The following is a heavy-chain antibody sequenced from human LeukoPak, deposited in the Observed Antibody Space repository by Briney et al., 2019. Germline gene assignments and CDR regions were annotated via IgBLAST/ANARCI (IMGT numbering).Heavy chain of an antibody. J-gene: IGHJ5*02. CDR1: GDSIIHYY. Sequence: WETLSLTCTVSGDSIIHYYWSWIRQPAGKGMEWIGRIYSNVGTSYNPSLKSRVIVSVDTSKNQFSLKLNSVTAADTAVYYCASDSGVGWFDPWGQGTLVTVSA. D-gene: IGHD1-26*01. V-gene: IGHV4-4*07. CDR3: ASDSGVGWFDP. CDR2: IYSNVGT.